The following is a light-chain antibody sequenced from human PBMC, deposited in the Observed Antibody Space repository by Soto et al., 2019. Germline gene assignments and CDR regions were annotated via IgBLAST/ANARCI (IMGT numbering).Light chain of an antibody. Sequence: QSVLTQPASVSGSPGQSITISCTGTSSDVGGYNSVSWYQQHPGKAPKLIIYEISNRPSGVSTRFSGSKSGNKASLTISGLQAEDEADYYCSSYTSSVTYVFGTGTKLTVL. CDR1: SSDVGGYNS. V-gene: IGLV2-14*03. CDR2: EIS. CDR3: SSYTSSVTYV. J-gene: IGLJ1*01.